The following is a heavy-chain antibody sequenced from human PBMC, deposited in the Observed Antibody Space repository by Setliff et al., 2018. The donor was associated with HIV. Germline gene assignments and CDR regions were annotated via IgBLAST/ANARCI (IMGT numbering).Heavy chain of an antibody. CDR3: ARRSGPVTGDYNWFDP. Sequence: ASETLSLTCTVSSGFISGRSYYWGWIRQPPGKGLEWIGNIYYSGNTYYNPSLKSRVTISIDTSKNQFSLKLRSVTAADTAVYYCARRSGPVTGDYNWFDPWGQGTLVTVSS. J-gene: IGHJ5*02. D-gene: IGHD2-21*02. V-gene: IGHV4-39*07. CDR1: SGFISGRSYY. CDR2: IYYSGNT.